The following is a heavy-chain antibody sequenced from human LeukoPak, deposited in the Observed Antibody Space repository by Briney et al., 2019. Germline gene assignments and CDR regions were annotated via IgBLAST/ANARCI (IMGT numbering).Heavy chain of an antibody. Sequence: ASVKVSCKAPGYTFTGYYMHWVRQAPGQGLEWMGWINPNSGGTNYAQKLQGRVTMTTDTSTSTAYMELRSLRSDDTAVYYCARDTPLLWFGELLQSYYYYYYMDVWGKGTTVTISS. V-gene: IGHV1-2*02. D-gene: IGHD3-10*01. CDR3: ARDTPLLWFGELLQSYYYYYYMDV. CDR1: GYTFTGYY. CDR2: INPNSGGT. J-gene: IGHJ6*03.